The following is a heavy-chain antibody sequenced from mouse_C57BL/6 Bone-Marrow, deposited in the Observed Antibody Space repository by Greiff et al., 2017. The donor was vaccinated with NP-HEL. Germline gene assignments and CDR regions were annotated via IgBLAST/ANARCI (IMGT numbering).Heavy chain of an antibody. CDR1: GYTFTSYG. CDR2: IYPRSGNT. J-gene: IGHJ4*01. V-gene: IGHV1-81*01. Sequence: QVQLQQSGAELARPGASVKLSCKASGYTFTSYGISWVKQRTGQGLEWIGEIYPRSGNTYYNEKFKGKATLTADKSSSTAYMELRSLTSEDSAVYLCAKALITTVPSPYAMDYWGQGTSVTVSS. D-gene: IGHD1-1*01. CDR3: AKALITTVPSPYAMDY.